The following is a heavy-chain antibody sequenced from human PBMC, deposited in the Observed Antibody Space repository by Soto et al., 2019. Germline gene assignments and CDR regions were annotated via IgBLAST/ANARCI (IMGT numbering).Heavy chain of an antibody. CDR3: ARHGITGSYYDAFDI. D-gene: IGHD1-26*01. J-gene: IGHJ3*02. CDR1: IHSITSSSCH. Sequence: SDTLSLTCTVSIHSITSSSCHWVLFRQPPGKVLEWIASIKYSGTTFYNPSLKSRVTLSVDTSKNQFALKLSSVTAAETAVYYCARHGITGSYYDAFDIWGQGTMVT. V-gene: IGHV4-39*01. CDR2: IKYSGTT.